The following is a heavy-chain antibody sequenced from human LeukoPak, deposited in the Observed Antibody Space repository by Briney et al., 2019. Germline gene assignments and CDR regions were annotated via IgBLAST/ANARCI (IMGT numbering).Heavy chain of an antibody. V-gene: IGHV3-21*01. CDR2: ISSSSSYI. Sequence: PGGSLRLSCAASGFTFSSYSMNWVRQAPGKGLEWVSSISSSSSYIYYEASVKGRFTISRDNAKNSLYLQMNSLRAEDTAVYYCAREKRGYGSPQTYYMDVWGKGTTVTISS. D-gene: IGHD5-18*01. CDR3: AREKRGYGSPQTYYMDV. J-gene: IGHJ6*03. CDR1: GFTFSSYS.